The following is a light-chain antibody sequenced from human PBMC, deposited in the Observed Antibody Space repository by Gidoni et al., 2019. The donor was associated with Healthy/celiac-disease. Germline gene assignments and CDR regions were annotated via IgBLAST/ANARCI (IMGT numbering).Light chain of an antibody. CDR2: DAS. V-gene: IGKV1-5*01. CDR3: QQYNSMGRT. J-gene: IGKJ1*01. CDR1: QSISSW. Sequence: GDRVTITCRASQSISSWLAWYQQKPGKAPKLLIYDASSLESGVPSRFSGSGSGTEFTLTISSLQPDDFATYYCQQYNSMGRTFGQXTKVEIK.